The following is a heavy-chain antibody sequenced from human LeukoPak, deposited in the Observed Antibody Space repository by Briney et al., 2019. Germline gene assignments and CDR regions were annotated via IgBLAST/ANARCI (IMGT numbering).Heavy chain of an antibody. CDR1: GFIFNKHA. CDR3: AKERDYGPADY. J-gene: IGHJ4*02. CDR2: LSGSGGST. D-gene: IGHD4/OR15-4a*01. V-gene: IGHV3-23*01. Sequence: GGSLRLSCAASGFIFNKHAMSWVRQAPGKGLEWVSGLSGSGGSTDYADSVKGRFTVSRDNSKNTLFLQMNSLRAEDTAVYYCAKERDYGPADYWGQGTLVTVSS.